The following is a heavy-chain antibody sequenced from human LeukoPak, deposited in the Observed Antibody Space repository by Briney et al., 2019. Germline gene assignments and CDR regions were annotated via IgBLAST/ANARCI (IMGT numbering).Heavy chain of an antibody. CDR2: ISWNSGSI. CDR3: AKSREYYYYYGMDV. Sequence: SLRLSCAASGFTFSSYSMNWVRQAPGKGLEWVSGISWNSGSIGYADSVKGRFTISRDNAKNSLYLQMNSLRAEDTALYYCAKSREYYYYYGMDVWGQGTTVTVSS. V-gene: IGHV3-9*01. J-gene: IGHJ6*02. CDR1: GFTFSSYS.